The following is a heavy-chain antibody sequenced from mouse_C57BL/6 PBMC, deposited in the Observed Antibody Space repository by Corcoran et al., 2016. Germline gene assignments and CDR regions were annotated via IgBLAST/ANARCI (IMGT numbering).Heavy chain of an antibody. D-gene: IGHD1-1*01. Sequence: QVPLKASGPGILPASPTLSLSCSFAGFLLSTSSMCVSWIPQPSVKGLEWMAHIDWDDDKRDNPTLKIPLTVSKDTSRNHVFLKITSVDTAVTATDYCARNSDGSRGGEYFDYWGQGTTLTVSS. J-gene: IGHJ2*01. CDR3: ARNSDGSRGGEYFDY. CDR2: IDWDDDK. V-gene: IGHV8-12*01. CDR1: GFLLSTSSMC.